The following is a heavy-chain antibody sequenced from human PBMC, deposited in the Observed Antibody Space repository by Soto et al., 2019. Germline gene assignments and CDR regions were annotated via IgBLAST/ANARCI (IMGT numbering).Heavy chain of an antibody. CDR3: ARDRRDGYNFDY. D-gene: IGHD5-12*01. CDR2: ISSSSSYI. J-gene: IGHJ4*02. CDR1: GFTFSSYS. Sequence: EVQLVESGGGLVKPGGSLRLSCAASGFTFSSYSMNWVRQAPGKGLEWVSSISSSSSYIYYADSVKGRFTISRDNAKNSLYLQMNSLRPEDTAVYYCARDRRDGYNFDYWGQGTLVTVSS. V-gene: IGHV3-21*01.